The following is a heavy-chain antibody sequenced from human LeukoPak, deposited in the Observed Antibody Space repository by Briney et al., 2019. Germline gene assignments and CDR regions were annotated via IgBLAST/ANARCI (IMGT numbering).Heavy chain of an antibody. J-gene: IGHJ4*02. CDR3: ARDGVGATLYYFDY. D-gene: IGHD1-26*01. Sequence: PGGSLRLSCAASGFTFSSYAMHRVRQAPGKGLEWVAVISYDGSNKYYADSVKGRFTISRDNSKNTLYLQMNSLRAEDTAVYYCARDGVGATLYYFDYWGQGTLVTVSS. CDR1: GFTFSSYA. CDR2: ISYDGSNK. V-gene: IGHV3-30-3*01.